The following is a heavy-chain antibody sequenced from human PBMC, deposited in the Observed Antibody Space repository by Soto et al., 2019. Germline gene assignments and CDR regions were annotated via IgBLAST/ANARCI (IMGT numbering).Heavy chain of an antibody. J-gene: IGHJ4*02. V-gene: IGHV3-7*01. CDR3: ASGYKWNFLFDC. D-gene: IGHD1-7*01. CDR1: GFTFSTHW. CDR2: IKEDGSEK. Sequence: EVRLVESGGGLVHPGGSLRLSCAASGFTFSTHWMHWVRQAPGKGLEWVANIKEDGSEKYYVDSVKGRFTISRDNAKNSLHLEMNSLRAEDTAVYYCASGYKWNFLFDCWGQGTLVTVSS.